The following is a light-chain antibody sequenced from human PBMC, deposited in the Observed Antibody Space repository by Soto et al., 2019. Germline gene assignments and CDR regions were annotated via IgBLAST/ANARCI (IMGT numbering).Light chain of an antibody. CDR1: QSVSSN. CDR3: QQYGTSPYT. Sequence: EIVMTQSPATLSVSPGERATLSCRASQSVSSNLAWYQQKPGQAPRLLIYGASTRATGIPARFSGSGSGTEFTLTISSLQSEDFAVYYCQQYGTSPYTFGQGTKLDI. J-gene: IGKJ2*01. CDR2: GAS. V-gene: IGKV3-15*01.